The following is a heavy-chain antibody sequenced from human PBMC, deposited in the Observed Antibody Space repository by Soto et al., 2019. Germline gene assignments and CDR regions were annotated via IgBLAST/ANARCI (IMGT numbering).Heavy chain of an antibody. D-gene: IGHD3-3*01. CDR1: GYSFTSYW. CDR3: ARHPAVTIFGVVIITGAFDI. V-gene: IGHV5-51*01. CDR2: IYPGDSDT. J-gene: IGHJ3*02. Sequence: GESLKISCKGSGYSFTSYWIGRVRQMPGKGLEWMGIIYPGDSDTRYSPSFQGQVTISADMSISTAYLQWSSLKASDTAMYYCARHPAVTIFGVVIITGAFDIWGQGTMVTVSS.